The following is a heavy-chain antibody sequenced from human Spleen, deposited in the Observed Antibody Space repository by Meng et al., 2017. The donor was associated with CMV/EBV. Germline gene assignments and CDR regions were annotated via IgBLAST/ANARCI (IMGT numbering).Heavy chain of an antibody. V-gene: IGHV1-2*02. Sequence: QAHVVQSGDEVKQPGASGKVSCKASGYTFTGYYMHWVRQAPGQGLEWMGWINPNSGGTNHAQKFQGRVTMTRDTSISTAYMELSRLRSDDTAVYYCARDDNWFDPWGQGTLVTVSS. CDR1: GYTFTGYY. CDR2: INPNSGGT. CDR3: ARDDNWFDP. J-gene: IGHJ5*02.